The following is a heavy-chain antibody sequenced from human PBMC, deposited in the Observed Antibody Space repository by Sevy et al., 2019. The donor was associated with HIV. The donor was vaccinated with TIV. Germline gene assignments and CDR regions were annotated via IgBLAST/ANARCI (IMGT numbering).Heavy chain of an antibody. V-gene: IGHV3-15*01. Sequence: GGSLRLSCAASGFTFSDAWMSWVRQAPGKGLEWVGHIKSKTDGGTTDYGAPVKGRFTISRDDSKDTLYLQMNSLKTEDTAVYYCTTEGGSDVFDIWGQRTMVTVSS. D-gene: IGHD5-12*01. CDR1: GFTFSDAW. CDR2: IKSKTDGGTT. J-gene: IGHJ3*02. CDR3: TTEGGSDVFDI.